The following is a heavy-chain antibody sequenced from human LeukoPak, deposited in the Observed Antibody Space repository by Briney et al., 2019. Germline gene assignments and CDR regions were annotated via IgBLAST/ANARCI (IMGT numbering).Heavy chain of an antibody. V-gene: IGHV3-23*01. CDR2: ISGSGGST. D-gene: IGHD2-15*01. CDR1: GFTFSSYA. J-gene: IGHJ4*02. CDR3: AKDRWCSGGSCYSADY. Sequence: PGGSLRLSCAASGFTFSSYAMSWVRQAPGKGLEWVSVISGSGGSTYYADSVKGRFTISRDNSKNTLYLQMISLRAEDTAVYYCAKDRWCSGGSCYSADYWGQGTLVTVSS.